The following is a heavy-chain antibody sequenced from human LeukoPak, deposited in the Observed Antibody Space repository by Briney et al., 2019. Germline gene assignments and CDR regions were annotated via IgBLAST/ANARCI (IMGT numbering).Heavy chain of an antibody. Sequence: PSETLSLTCTVSGGSISSSSYYWGWIRQPPGKGLEWIGSIYYSGSTYYNPSLKSRVTISVDTSKNQFSLKLSSVTAADTAVYYCARGRILVGVRGGPIYFDYWGQGTLVTVSS. J-gene: IGHJ4*02. CDR1: GGSISSSSYY. D-gene: IGHD3-10*01. CDR2: IYYSGST. CDR3: ARGRILVGVRGGPIYFDY. V-gene: IGHV4-39*01.